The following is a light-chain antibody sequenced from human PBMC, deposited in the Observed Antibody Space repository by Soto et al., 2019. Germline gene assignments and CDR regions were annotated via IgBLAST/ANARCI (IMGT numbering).Light chain of an antibody. CDR1: SSDVGGYNY. CDR2: DVS. CDR3: CSYAGRDVV. J-gene: IGLJ2*01. V-gene: IGLV2-11*01. Sequence: QSVLTQPRSVSGSPGQSVTISCTGTSSDVGGYNYVSWYQQHPGKAPKLMIYDVSKRPSGVPDRFSGSKSGNTASLTISGLQAEDEADYYCCSYAGRDVVFGGGTKLTV.